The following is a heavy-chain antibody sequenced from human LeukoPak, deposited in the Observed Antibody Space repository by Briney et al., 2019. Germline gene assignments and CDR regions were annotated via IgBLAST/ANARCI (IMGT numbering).Heavy chain of an antibody. CDR3: ARDPGDRQFQH. D-gene: IGHD2-21*02. J-gene: IGHJ1*01. V-gene: IGHV3-48*01. CDR2: ISSSSSTI. Sequence: GGSLRLSCAASGFTFNTYSMNWVRQAPGKGLEWVSYISSSSSTIYYADSVKGRFTISRDNAKNSLYLQMNSLRAEDTAVYYCARDPGDRQFQHWGQGTLVTVSS. CDR1: GFTFNTYS.